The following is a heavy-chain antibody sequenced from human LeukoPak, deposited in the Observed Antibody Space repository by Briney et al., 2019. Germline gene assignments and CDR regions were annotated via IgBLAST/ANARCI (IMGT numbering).Heavy chain of an antibody. CDR3: TRDEGATVATYRFDF. D-gene: IGHD4-23*01. Sequence: GGSVRLSCEASGFDFSNYYMSWVRQAPGKGLEWLANIKYDGSYTYYVDSLNGRFTISRDNAKNSLYLQMSSLRADDTAVYYCTRDEGATVATYRFDFWGQGTLVTVSS. J-gene: IGHJ4*02. CDR1: GFDFSNYY. CDR2: IKYDGSYT. V-gene: IGHV3-7*01.